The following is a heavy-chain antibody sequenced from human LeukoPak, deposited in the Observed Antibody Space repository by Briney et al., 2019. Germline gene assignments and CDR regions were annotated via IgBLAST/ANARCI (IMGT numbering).Heavy chain of an antibody. CDR1: GYTFTGYY. J-gene: IGHJ4*02. Sequence: ASVNLSCNASGYTFTGYYKHWVRQAPGQGLQLMGWINPNSGGTKYAQNFKGRVTMARDTSISTAYMELTRLRSDDTAVYYCARGILTGYYDYWGQGTLVTVSS. D-gene: IGHD3-9*01. V-gene: IGHV1-2*02. CDR2: INPNSGGT. CDR3: ARGILTGYYDY.